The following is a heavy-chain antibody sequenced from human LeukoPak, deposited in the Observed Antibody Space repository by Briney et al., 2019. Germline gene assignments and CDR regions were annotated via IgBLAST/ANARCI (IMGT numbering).Heavy chain of an antibody. CDR2: INHSGST. J-gene: IGHJ4*02. D-gene: IGHD4-23*01. Sequence: SETLSLTCAVYGGSFSGYYWSWIRQPPGKGLEWIGEINHSGSTNYNPSLKSRVTISVDTSKNQFSLKLSSVTAADTAVYYCARGYGGNSPYFDYWGQGTLVTVSS. CDR3: ARGYGGNSPYFDY. V-gene: IGHV4-34*01. CDR1: GGSFSGYY.